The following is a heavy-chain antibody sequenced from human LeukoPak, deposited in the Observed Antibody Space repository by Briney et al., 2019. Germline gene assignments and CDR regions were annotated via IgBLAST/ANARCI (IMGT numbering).Heavy chain of an antibody. J-gene: IGHJ4*02. CDR2: ISGSGGST. CDR3: ATYCSSTSCYGRDY. Sequence: GGSLRLSCAAEGFTLSTHGMSWVRQAPGKGLEWVSAISGSGGSTYYADSVKGRFTISRDNSKNTLYLQMNSLRAEDTAVYYCATYCSSTSCYGRDYWGQGTLVTVSS. D-gene: IGHD2-2*01. V-gene: IGHV3-23*01. CDR1: GFTLSTHG.